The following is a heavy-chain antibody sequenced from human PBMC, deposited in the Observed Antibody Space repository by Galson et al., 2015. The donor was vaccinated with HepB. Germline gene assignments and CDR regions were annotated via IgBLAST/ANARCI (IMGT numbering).Heavy chain of an antibody. CDR1: GYTFTGYY. Sequence: SVKVSCKASGYTFTGYYMHWVRQAPGQGLEWMGWINPNSGGTNYAQKFQGWVTMTRDTSISTAYMELSRLRSDDTAVYYCAREAPGEQWLVREGAFDIWGQGTMVTVSS. D-gene: IGHD6-19*01. CDR3: AREAPGEQWLVREGAFDI. V-gene: IGHV1-2*04. CDR2: INPNSGGT. J-gene: IGHJ3*02.